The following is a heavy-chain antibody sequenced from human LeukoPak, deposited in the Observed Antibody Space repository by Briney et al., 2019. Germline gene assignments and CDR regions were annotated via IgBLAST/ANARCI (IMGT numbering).Heavy chain of an antibody. CDR2: IYSGGTT. CDR3: ARDWNYDSSQDY. Sequence: PGGSLRLSWAASGFTVSSNYMSWVRQAPGKGLEWVSLIYSGGTTYYADSVKGRFTISRDNSKTTLFLQMNSLRAEDTAVYYCARDWNYDSSQDYWGQGTLVTVSS. CDR1: GFTVSSNY. V-gene: IGHV3-53*01. D-gene: IGHD3-22*01. J-gene: IGHJ4*02.